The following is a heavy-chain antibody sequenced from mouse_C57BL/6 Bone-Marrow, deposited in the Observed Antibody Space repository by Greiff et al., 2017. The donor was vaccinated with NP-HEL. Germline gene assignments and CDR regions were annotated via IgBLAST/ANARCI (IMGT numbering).Heavy chain of an antibody. D-gene: IGHD2-3*01. CDR2: IDPETGGT. CDR1: GYTFTDYE. CDR3: TREGSYDGYYDYFDY. Sequence: VHLVESGAELVRPGASVTLSCKASGYTFTDYEMHWVKQTPVPGLEWIGAIDPETGGTAYNQKFKGKAILTADKSSSTAYMELRSLTSEDSAVYYCTREGSYDGYYDYFDYWGQGTTLTVSS. V-gene: IGHV1-15*01. J-gene: IGHJ2*01.